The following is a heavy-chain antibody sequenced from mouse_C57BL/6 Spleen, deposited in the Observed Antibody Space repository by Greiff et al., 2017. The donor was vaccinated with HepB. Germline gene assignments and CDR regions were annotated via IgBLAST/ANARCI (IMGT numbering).Heavy chain of an antibody. D-gene: IGHD2-3*01. CDR3: AKSDGYYSYWYFDV. V-gene: IGHV2-5*01. CDR1: GFSLTSYG. CDR2: IWRGGST. Sequence: VQRVESGPGLVQPSQSLSITCTVSGFSLTSYGVHWVRQSPGKGLEWLGVIWRGGSTDYNAAFMSRLSITKDNSKSQVFFKMNSLQADDTAIYYCAKSDGYYSYWYFDVWGTGTTVTVSS. J-gene: IGHJ1*03.